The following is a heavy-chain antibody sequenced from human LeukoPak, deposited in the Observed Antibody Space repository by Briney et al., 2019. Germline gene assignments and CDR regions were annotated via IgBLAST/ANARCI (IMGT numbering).Heavy chain of an antibody. J-gene: IGHJ4*02. V-gene: IGHV4-4*07. Sequence: SETLSLTCTVSGDSISSYYWNWIRQPAGKGLEWIGRIYASGYTEYNPSLQTRVTMSVDTSKNEFSLKVDTVTAADTAVYFCARNHIVTGTYFDSWGQGILVTVSS. CDR3: ARNHIVTGTYFDS. CDR1: GDSISSYY. D-gene: IGHD3-10*01. CDR2: IYASGYT.